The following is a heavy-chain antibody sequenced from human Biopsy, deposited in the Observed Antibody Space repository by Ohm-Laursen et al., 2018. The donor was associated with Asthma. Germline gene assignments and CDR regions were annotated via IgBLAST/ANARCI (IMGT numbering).Heavy chain of an antibody. CDR3: ANMGFTIPGPAGTFDI. D-gene: IGHD2-2*01. CDR2: VSHTGST. V-gene: IGHV4-59*11. Sequence: SETLSLTCAVSGGSIRSHDWTWIRLPPGKGLEYIGDVSHTGSTTYNPSLKSRVTMSLDTSKNQFSLRLTSVTPADTAAYYCANMGFTIPGPAGTFDIWGQGTMVTVS. CDR1: GGSIRSHD. J-gene: IGHJ3*02.